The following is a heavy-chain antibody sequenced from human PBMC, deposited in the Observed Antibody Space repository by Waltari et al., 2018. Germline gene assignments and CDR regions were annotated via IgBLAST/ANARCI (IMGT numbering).Heavy chain of an antibody. V-gene: IGHV3-30*03. J-gene: IGHJ4*02. D-gene: IGHD3-22*01. Sequence: QVQLVESGGGVVQPGRSLRLSCAASGFTFSSYGMHWVRQAPGKGLEWVAVISYDGSNEHYADSVKGRFTISRDNSKNTLYLQMNSLRAEDTAVYYCATSLDSSGPALDYWGQGTLVTVSS. CDR1: GFTFSSYG. CDR3: ATSLDSSGPALDY. CDR2: ISYDGSNE.